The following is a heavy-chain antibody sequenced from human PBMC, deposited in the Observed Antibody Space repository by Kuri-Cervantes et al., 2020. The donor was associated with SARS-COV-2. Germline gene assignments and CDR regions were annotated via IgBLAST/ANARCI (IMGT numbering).Heavy chain of an antibody. D-gene: IGHD6-13*01. CDR3: ARVSSSSFGY. CDR1: GFTFSSYG. J-gene: IGHJ4*02. Sequence: GESLKISCAASGFTFSSYGMHWVRQAPGKGLEWVAVIWYDGSNKYYADSVKGRFTISRDNAKNTLYLQMSSLRAEDTAVYYCARVSSSSFGYWGQGTLVTVSS. V-gene: IGHV3-33*01. CDR2: IWYDGSNK.